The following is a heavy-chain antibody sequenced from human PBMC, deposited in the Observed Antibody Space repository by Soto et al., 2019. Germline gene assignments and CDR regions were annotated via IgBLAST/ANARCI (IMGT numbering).Heavy chain of an antibody. CDR2: ISSGDGGT. J-gene: IGHJ3*02. CDR3: TTGPNLRPLAAFDI. CDR1: GFTFSSFT. Sequence: GGSLRLSCAASGFTFSSFTMNRVRQAPGKGLEWVSGISSGDGGTYYADSVKGRFTVSRDNSKNTLYLQMSSLRAEDTAVYYCTTGPNLRPLAAFDIWGQGTVVTVSS. V-gene: IGHV3-23*01.